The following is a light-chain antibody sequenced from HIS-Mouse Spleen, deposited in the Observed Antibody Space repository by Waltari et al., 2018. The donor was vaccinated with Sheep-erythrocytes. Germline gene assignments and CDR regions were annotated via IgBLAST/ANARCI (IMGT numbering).Light chain of an antibody. V-gene: IGLV2-14*03. CDR1: SRDVGGSNY. J-gene: IGLJ3*02. Sequence: QSALTQPASVSGSPGQSITSACTGTSRDVGGSNYVSWYQQHPGTAPKLMIYDVSNRPSGVSNRFSGSKSGNTASLTISGLQAEDEADYYCSSYTSSSTWVFGGGTKLTVL. CDR2: DVS. CDR3: SSYTSSSTWV.